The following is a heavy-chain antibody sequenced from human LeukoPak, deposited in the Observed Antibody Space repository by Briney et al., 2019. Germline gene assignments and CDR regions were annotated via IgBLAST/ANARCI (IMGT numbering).Heavy chain of an antibody. CDR2: IYTSGST. J-gene: IGHJ3*02. V-gene: IGHV4-4*07. D-gene: IGHD6-13*01. CDR3: ARASTAAEYLDAFAI. Sequence: SETLSLTCTVSGGSISSYYWSWIRQPAGKGLEWIGRIYTSGSTNYNPSPKSRVTMSVDTSKNQFSLKLSSVPAADTAVYYCARASTAAEYLDAFAIWGQGTMVTVSS. CDR1: GGSISSYY.